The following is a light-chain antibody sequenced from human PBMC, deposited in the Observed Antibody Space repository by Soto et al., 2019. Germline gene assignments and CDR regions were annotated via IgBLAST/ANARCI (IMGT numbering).Light chain of an antibody. V-gene: IGKV3-15*01. CDR3: QQFSRPPLT. J-gene: IGKJ4*01. CDR2: GAS. CDR1: QSVNSN. Sequence: EIVMTQSPTIVSVSPGERATLSCRASQSVNSNLAWYQQKPGQAPRLLISGASTRAPGIAARFSGSGSGTNFTLTISRLEPEDFAVYFCQQFSRPPLTFGGGTKVEI.